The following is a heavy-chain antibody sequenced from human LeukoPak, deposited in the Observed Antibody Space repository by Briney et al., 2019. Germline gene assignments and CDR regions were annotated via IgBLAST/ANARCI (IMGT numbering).Heavy chain of an antibody. CDR1: GFPFTNHP. Sequence: PGGSLRLSCAASGFPFTNHPMHWVRQASGKRLEYVSAISPSGDWTWYADSVKGRFTISRDNSKNTMYLQMGSLRPEDMGVYYCARAFRPASDPHDFYDFWGRGTTVTVSS. V-gene: IGHV3-64*02. CDR2: ISPSGDWT. D-gene: IGHD3/OR15-3a*01. J-gene: IGHJ3*01. CDR3: ARAFRPASDPHDFYDF.